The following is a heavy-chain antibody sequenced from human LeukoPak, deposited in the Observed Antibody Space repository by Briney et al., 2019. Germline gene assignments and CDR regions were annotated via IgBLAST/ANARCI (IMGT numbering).Heavy chain of an antibody. V-gene: IGHV4-34*01. CDR3: ARGGYSSGWSYFERYFDL. Sequence: SETLSLTCAVYGGSFSGYYWSWIRQPPGKGLEWIAEINHSGSTNYNPSLKSRVTISVDTSKNQFSLKLSSVTAADTALYYCARGGYSSGWSYFERYFDLWGRGALVTVSS. CDR2: INHSGST. CDR1: GGSFSGYY. J-gene: IGHJ2*01. D-gene: IGHD6-19*01.